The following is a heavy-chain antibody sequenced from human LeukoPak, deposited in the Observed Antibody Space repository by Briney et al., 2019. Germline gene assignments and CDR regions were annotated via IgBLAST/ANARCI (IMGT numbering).Heavy chain of an antibody. J-gene: IGHJ4*02. CDR3: ATTPLWFGELPDDY. CDR2: ILGTGDYT. D-gene: IGHD3-10*01. V-gene: IGHV3-23*01. Sequence: GGSLRLSCVASGFTFSNSVMTWVRQAPGKGLEWVSSILGTGDYTYFANSVKGRFTISRDNSKNTLYLQMNSLRAGDTAIYYCATTPLWFGELPDDYWGQGTLVTVSS. CDR1: GFTFSNSV.